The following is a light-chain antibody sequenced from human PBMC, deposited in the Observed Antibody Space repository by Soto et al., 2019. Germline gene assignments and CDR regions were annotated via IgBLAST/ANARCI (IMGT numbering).Light chain of an antibody. Sequence: QSALTQPASVSGSPGQSITISCTGTNSDVGTYNSVSRYQHHPGKAPKLMICEVSNRPSGVSNRFSGSKSGNTASLSISGLQAEDEADYYCSSYRSSNTYVFGTGTKVTVL. V-gene: IGLV2-14*01. CDR1: NSDVGTYNS. CDR3: SSYRSSNTYV. CDR2: EVS. J-gene: IGLJ1*01.